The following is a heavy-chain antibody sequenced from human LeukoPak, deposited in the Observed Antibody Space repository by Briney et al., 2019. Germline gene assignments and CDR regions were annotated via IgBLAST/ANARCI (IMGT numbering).Heavy chain of an antibody. CDR3: AKGSTSSGWYT. D-gene: IGHD6-19*01. V-gene: IGHV3-23*01. CDR1: GFTFSSYA. Sequence: LTGGPLRLSCAASGFTFSSYAMRWVRQAPGKRLEWVSAISGSGGSTYYADSVKGRFTISRDNSKNTLYLQMNSLRAEDTAVYYCAKGSTSSGWYTWGQGTLVTVSS. CDR2: ISGSGGST. J-gene: IGHJ4*02.